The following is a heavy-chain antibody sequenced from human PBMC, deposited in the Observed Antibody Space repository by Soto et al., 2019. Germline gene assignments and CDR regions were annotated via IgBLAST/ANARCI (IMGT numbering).Heavy chain of an antibody. D-gene: IGHD6-19*01. CDR3: ARDRLARGIPVAGRIDY. CDR1: GFIFSQYS. J-gene: IGHJ4*02. V-gene: IGHV3-21*02. CDR2: ISSTGALM. Sequence: EVQLVESGGGLVKPGGSLRLSCAAYGFIFSQYSMNWVRQAPGKGLEWVSSISSTGALMYYADSVKGRFTISRDDADNSLYLQMNSLRVEDTAVYYCARDRLARGIPVAGRIDYWGQGALVTVSS.